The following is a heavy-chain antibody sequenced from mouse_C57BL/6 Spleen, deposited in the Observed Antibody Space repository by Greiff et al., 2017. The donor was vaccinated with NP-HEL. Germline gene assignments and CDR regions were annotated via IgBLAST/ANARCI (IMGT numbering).Heavy chain of an antibody. J-gene: IGHJ1*03. V-gene: IGHV5-17*01. Sequence: DVKLVESGGGLVKPGGSLKLSCAASGFTFSDYGMHWVRQAPEKGLEWVAYISSGSSTIYYADTVKGRFTISRDNAKNTLCLEMTSLRSEDTAMYYSASATYSKYDWDFDVWGTGTTVTVSS. CDR1: GFTFSDYG. CDR3: ASATYSKYDWDFDV. D-gene: IGHD2-5*01. CDR2: ISSGSSTI.